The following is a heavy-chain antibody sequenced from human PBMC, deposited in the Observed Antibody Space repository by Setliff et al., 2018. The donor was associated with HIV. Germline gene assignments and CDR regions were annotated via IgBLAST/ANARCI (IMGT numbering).Heavy chain of an antibody. CDR2: LSPSGNT. CDR3: SRVLEGFLPYDAFEI. CDR1: GGSFSNYY. V-gene: IGHV4-34*01. D-gene: IGHD3-3*01. J-gene: IGHJ3*02. Sequence: SETLSLTCTVYGGSFSNYYTNWIRQPTGKGLEWIGELSPSGNTNYSPSLKDRVTISVDPPKNQYSLNLKSVTAADTAVHYCSRVLEGFLPYDAFEIWGQGTMVTVSS.